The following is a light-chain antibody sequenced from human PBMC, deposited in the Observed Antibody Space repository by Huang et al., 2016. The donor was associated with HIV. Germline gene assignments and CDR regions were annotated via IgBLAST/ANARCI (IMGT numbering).Light chain of an antibody. V-gene: IGKV3-11*01. Sequence: IVLTQSPATLSWYPGERVTLSCRASQSVGNYIAWYQQHPGQSPKLLNYDTSTRATGTPGRFSGSGSGTDFTLTISSLQSEDFAVYYCQQRSSGVTFGGGTKVQVK. CDR1: QSVGNY. CDR2: DTS. J-gene: IGKJ4*01. CDR3: QQRSSGVT.